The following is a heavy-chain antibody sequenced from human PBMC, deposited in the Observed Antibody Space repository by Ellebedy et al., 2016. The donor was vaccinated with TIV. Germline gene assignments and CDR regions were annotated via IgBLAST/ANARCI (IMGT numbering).Heavy chain of an antibody. CDR2: IWYVGSNK. D-gene: IGHD3-22*01. J-gene: IGHJ4*02. CDR3: ARDTYNFDSSGYYFDY. Sequence: GGSLRLSXEVSGFTFRTYGLHWVRQAPGKGLEWVAVIWYVGSNKKYADSVKGRFTISRDNSNNTLYLQMNSLRVEDTAVYYCARDTYNFDSSGYYFDYWGQGTLVTVSS. CDR1: GFTFRTYG. V-gene: IGHV3-33*01.